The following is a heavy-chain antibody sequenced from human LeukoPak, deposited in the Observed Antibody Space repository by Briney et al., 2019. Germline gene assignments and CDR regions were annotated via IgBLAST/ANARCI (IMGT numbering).Heavy chain of an antibody. J-gene: IGHJ3*02. V-gene: IGHV3-30*04. CDR2: ISCDGSNK. CDR3: ASMKGVGATIYDAFDI. Sequence: GGSLRLSCAASGFTFSSYAMHWVRQAPGKGLEWVAVISCDGSNKYYADSVKGRFTISRDNSKNTLYLQMNSLRAEDTAVYYCASMKGVGATIYDAFDIWGQGTMVTVSS. D-gene: IGHD1-26*01. CDR1: GFTFSSYA.